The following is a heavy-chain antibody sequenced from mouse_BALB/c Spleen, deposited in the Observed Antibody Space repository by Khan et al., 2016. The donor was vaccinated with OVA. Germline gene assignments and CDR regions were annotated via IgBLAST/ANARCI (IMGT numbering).Heavy chain of an antibody. CDR3: ASHLTGSFAY. D-gene: IGHD4-1*01. Sequence: EVELVESGGDLVKPGGSLKLSCAASGFTFSSYSMSWVRQTPDKRLEWVATISSGGDYTYYPDNVKGRLTIPRDHAKNTLYLQMSRLKSEDTAMYFCASHLTGSFAYWGQATLVTVSA. J-gene: IGHJ3*01. V-gene: IGHV5-6*01. CDR1: GFTFSSYS. CDR2: ISSGGDYT.